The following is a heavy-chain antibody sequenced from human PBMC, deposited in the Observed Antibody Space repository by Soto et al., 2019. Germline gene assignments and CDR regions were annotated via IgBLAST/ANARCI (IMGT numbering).Heavy chain of an antibody. D-gene: IGHD5-12*01. CDR2: ISAYNGNT. J-gene: IGHJ4*02. CDR3: ARDFNPRWLQPYYFDY. CDR1: GYTFTSYG. Sequence: QVQLVQSGAEVKKPGASVKVSCKASGYTFTSYGISWVRQTPGPGLEWMGWISAYNGNTNYAQKLQGRVTMTTDTSTSTAYMELRSLRSDDTAVYYCARDFNPRWLQPYYFDYWGQGTLVTVSS. V-gene: IGHV1-18*01.